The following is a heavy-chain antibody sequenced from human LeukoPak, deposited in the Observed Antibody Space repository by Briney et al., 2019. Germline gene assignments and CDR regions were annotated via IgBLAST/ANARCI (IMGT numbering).Heavy chain of an antibody. V-gene: IGHV3-48*04. CDR1: GFTFSSYS. CDR2: ISSSSSTI. CDR3: QVLSAGTTPSYYYYYMDV. Sequence: PGGSLRLSCAASGFTFSSYSMNWVRQAPGKGLEWVSYISSSSSTIYYADSVKGRFTISRDNAKNSLYLQMNSLRAEDTAVYYCQVLSAGTTPSYYYYYMDVWGKGTTVTVSS. J-gene: IGHJ6*03. D-gene: IGHD1-7*01.